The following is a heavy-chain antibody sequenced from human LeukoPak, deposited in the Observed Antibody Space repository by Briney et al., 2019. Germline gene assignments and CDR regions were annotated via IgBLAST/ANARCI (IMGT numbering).Heavy chain of an antibody. D-gene: IGHD3-3*01. Sequence: ASVKVSCKASGYTFTSYYMHWVRQAPGQGLEWMGWISAYNGNTNYAQKLQGRVTMTTDTSTSTAYMELRSLRSDDTAVYYCARDYDFWSGYGYGMDVWGQGTTVTVSS. V-gene: IGHV1-18*04. CDR1: GYTFTSYY. J-gene: IGHJ6*02. CDR3: ARDYDFWSGYGYGMDV. CDR2: ISAYNGNT.